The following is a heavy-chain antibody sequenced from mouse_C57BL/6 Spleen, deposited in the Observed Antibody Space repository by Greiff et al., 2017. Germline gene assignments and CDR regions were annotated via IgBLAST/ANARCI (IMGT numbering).Heavy chain of an antibody. Sequence: QVQLQQPGAELVMPGASVKLSCKASGYTFTSYWMHWVKQRPGQGLEWIGEIDPSDSYTNYNQKFKGKSTLTVDKSSSTAYMQLSSLTSEDSAVYYWARSGDYDDYFDYWGQGTTLTVSS. CDR1: GYTFTSYW. CDR2: IDPSDSYT. J-gene: IGHJ2*01. CDR3: ARSGDYDDYFDY. D-gene: IGHD2-4*01. V-gene: IGHV1-69*01.